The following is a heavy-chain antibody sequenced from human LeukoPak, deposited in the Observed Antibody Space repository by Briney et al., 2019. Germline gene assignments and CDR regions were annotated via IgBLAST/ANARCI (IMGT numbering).Heavy chain of an antibody. CDR3: AREGDVLPFSEWPFDY. Sequence: ASVKVSCKASGYTFTGYYMHLVRQAPGQGLEWMGRINPNSGGTNYAQKFRGRVTMTRDTSISTAYMELSRLRSDDTAVYYCAREGDVLPFSEWPFDYWGARTLVTVSS. V-gene: IGHV1-2*06. CDR2: INPNSGGT. D-gene: IGHD3-3*01. CDR1: GYTFTGYY. J-gene: IGHJ4*02.